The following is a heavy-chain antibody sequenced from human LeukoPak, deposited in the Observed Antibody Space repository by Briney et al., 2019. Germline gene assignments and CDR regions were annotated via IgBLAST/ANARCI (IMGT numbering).Heavy chain of an antibody. CDR1: GFTFSSYA. J-gene: IGHJ4*02. Sequence: GGSLRLSCAASGFTFSSYAMSWVRQAPGKGLEWVSTNSASGDSTYYADSVKGRFTISRDNSKNTLYLQMNSLRAEDTAVYYCAKDTGSGWYIGYFDYWGQGTLVTVSS. CDR2: NSASGDST. V-gene: IGHV3-23*01. D-gene: IGHD6-19*01. CDR3: AKDTGSGWYIGYFDY.